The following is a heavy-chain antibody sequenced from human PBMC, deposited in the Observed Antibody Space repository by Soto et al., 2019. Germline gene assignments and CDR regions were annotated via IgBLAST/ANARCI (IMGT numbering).Heavy chain of an antibody. CDR3: AIIKRGPYDFWSGDFDGMDV. CDR1: GFTFSSYG. J-gene: IGHJ6*02. D-gene: IGHD3-3*01. V-gene: IGHV3-33*01. Sequence: PGGSLRLSCAASGFTFSSYGMHWVRQAPGKGLEWVAVIWYDGSNKYYADSVKGRFTISRDNSKNTLYLQMNSLRAEDTAVYYCAIIKRGPYDFWSGDFDGMDVWGQGTTVTVSS. CDR2: IWYDGSNK.